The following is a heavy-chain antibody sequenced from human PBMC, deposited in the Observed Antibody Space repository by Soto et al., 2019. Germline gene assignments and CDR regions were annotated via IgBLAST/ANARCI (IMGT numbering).Heavy chain of an antibody. J-gene: IGHJ4*02. CDR3: ARGAAGYCSGGSCQLLYFDY. CDR2: IWYDGSNK. V-gene: IGHV3-33*01. CDR1: GFTFSSYG. Sequence: QVQLVESGGGVVQPGRSLRLSCAASGFTFSSYGMHWVRQAPGKGLEWVAVIWYDGSNKYYADSVKGRFTISRDNSKNTLYLQMNSLRAEDTAVYYCARGAAGYCSGGSCQLLYFDYWGQGTLVTVSS. D-gene: IGHD2-15*01.